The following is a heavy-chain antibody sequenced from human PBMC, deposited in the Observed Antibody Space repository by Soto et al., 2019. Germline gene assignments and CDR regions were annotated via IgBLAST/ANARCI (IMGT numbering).Heavy chain of an antibody. CDR2: IYHSGST. J-gene: IGHJ3*02. CDR3: ARDDYAGSGSNAYEI. D-gene: IGHD3-10*01. V-gene: IGHV4-31*03. Sequence: QVQLQESGPGLVKPSQTLSLTCTVSGGSISGSGYYWSWIRQQPGKGLEWIGHIYHSGSTYYNPSLRSRLSISVYTSKNQFSVKLSSVTAADTAVYYWARDDYAGSGSNAYEIWGQGTMVTVSS. CDR1: GGSISGSGYY.